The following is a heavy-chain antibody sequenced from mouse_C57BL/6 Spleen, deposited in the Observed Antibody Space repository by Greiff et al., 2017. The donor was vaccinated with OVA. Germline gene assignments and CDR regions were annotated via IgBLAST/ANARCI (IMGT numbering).Heavy chain of an antibody. CDR1: GYTFTSYG. D-gene: IGHD2-4*01. CDR3: ARKIYYDYDAGYYYAMDD. Sequence: VQLQQSGAELARPGASVKLSCKASGYTFTSYGISWVKQRTGQGLEWIGEIYPRSGNTYYNEKFKGKATLTADKSSSTAYMELRSLTSEDSAVYFCARKIYYDYDAGYYYAMDDWGQGTSVTVSS. J-gene: IGHJ4*01. V-gene: IGHV1-81*01. CDR2: IYPRSGNT.